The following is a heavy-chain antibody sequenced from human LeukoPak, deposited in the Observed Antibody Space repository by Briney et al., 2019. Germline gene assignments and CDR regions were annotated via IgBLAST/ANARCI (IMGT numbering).Heavy chain of an antibody. CDR2: IYTSGST. CDR3: ARTYSSSWPHYGGLYNWFDP. V-gene: IGHV4-61*02. J-gene: IGHJ5*02. Sequence: SETLSLTCTVSGGSISSSSYYWGWIRQPAGKGLEWIGRIYTSGSTNYNPSLKSRVTMSVDTSKNQFSLKLSSVAAADTAVYYCARTYSSSWPHYGGLYNWFDPWGQGTLVTVSS. CDR1: GGSISSSSYY. D-gene: IGHD6-13*01.